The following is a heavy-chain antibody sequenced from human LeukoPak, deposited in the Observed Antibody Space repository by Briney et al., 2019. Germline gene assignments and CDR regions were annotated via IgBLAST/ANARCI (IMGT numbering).Heavy chain of an antibody. Sequence: GGSLRLSCAASGFTFSSYAMHWVRQAPGKGLEWVSGVSGSGGGTYYADSVKGRFTISRDNSKNTLYLQMNSLRAEDAAVYYCAKDVAALDYWGQGTLVTVSS. V-gene: IGHV3-23*01. CDR3: AKDVAALDY. CDR2: VSGSGGGT. J-gene: IGHJ4*02. CDR1: GFTFSSYA.